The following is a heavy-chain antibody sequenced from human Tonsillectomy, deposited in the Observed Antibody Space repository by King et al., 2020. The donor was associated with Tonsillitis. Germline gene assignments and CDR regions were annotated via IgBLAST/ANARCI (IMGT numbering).Heavy chain of an antibody. D-gene: IGHD3-22*01. V-gene: IGHV3-43*01. Sequence: VQLVESGGVVVQPGGSLRLSCSASGFTFDDYTMHWVRQAPGKGLEWVSLISWDGGSTNHADSVKGRFTISRDNSKNSLYLQMNSLRTEDTALYYCAKWGGTYDSSGSYYFDYWGQGTLVTVSS. J-gene: IGHJ4*02. CDR1: GFTFDDYT. CDR2: ISWDGGST. CDR3: AKWGGTYDSSGSYYFDY.